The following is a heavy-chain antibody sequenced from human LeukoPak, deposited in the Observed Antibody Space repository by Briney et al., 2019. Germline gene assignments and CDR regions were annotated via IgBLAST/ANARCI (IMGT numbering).Heavy chain of an antibody. V-gene: IGHV4-59*08. CDR2: IYYSGST. CDR1: GGSISSYY. J-gene: IGHJ4*02. CDR3: ARAGRFGELPYDY. D-gene: IGHD3-10*01. Sequence: KPSETLSLTCTVSGGSISSYYWSSIRQPPGKGLEWIGYIYYSGSTNYNPSLKSRVTISVDTSKNQFSLKLSSVTAADTAVYYCARAGRFGELPYDYWGQGTLVTVSS.